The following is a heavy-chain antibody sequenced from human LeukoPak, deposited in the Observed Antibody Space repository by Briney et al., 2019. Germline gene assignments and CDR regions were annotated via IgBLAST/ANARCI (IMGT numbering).Heavy chain of an antibody. Sequence: SVKVSCKASGGTFSSYDISWVRQAPGQGLEWMGGIIPIFGTANYAQKFQGRVTITTDESTSTAYMELSSLRSEDTAVYYCARVSIAAAGTLDYWGQGTLVTVSS. J-gene: IGHJ4*02. CDR1: GGTFSSYD. CDR3: ARVSIAAAGTLDY. D-gene: IGHD6-13*01. CDR2: IIPIFGTA. V-gene: IGHV1-69*05.